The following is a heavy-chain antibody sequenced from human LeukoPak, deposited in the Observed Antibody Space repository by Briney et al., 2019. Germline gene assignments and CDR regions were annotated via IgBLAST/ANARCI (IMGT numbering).Heavy chain of an antibody. CDR2: IIPIFGTA. Sequence: SVKVSCKASGGTFSSYAISWVRQAPGQGLEWMGGIIPIFGTANHAQKFQGRVTITADESTSTAYMELSSLRSEDTAVYYCARVTTVTTVNWFDPWGQGTLVTVSS. J-gene: IGHJ5*02. CDR3: ARVTTVTTVNWFDP. D-gene: IGHD4-17*01. CDR1: GGTFSSYA. V-gene: IGHV1-69*13.